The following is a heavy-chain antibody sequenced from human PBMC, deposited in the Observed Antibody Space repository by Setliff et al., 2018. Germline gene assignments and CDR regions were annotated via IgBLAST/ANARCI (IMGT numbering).Heavy chain of an antibody. Sequence: ASVKVSCKASGYIFTRYRITWVRQSPGQGLEWMGWISTRNDDTGYAQKFKGRVTLTTDTSTNTAYMELRSLRSDDTAVYYCARVRPCGVDCSTGVGGPYYFDHWGQGTLVTVSS. CDR1: GYIFTRYR. V-gene: IGHV1-18*01. CDR2: ISTRNDDT. CDR3: ARVRPCGVDCSTGVGGPYYFDH. J-gene: IGHJ4*02. D-gene: IGHD2-21*02.